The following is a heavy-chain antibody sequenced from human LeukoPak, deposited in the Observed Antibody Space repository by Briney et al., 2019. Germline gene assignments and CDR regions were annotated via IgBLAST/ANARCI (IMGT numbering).Heavy chain of an antibody. Sequence: SVKVSCKASGYTFTRYDINWVRQAPGEGLEWMGGIIPIFGTANYAQKFQGRVTITTDESTSTAYMELRRLRSEDTAVYYCARGHRARPRAVAGTGEDYWAQGTLVTVPS. V-gene: IGHV1-69*05. J-gene: IGHJ4*02. D-gene: IGHD6-19*01. CDR1: GYTFTRYD. CDR3: ARGHRARPRAVAGTGEDY. CDR2: IIPIFGTA.